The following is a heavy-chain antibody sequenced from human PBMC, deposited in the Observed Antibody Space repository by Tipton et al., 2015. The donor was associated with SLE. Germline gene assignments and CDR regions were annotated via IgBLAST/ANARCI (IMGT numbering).Heavy chain of an antibody. V-gene: IGHV3-23*01. D-gene: IGHD5-12*01. CDR3: ARPYLVATYYYGMDV. Sequence: SLRLSCAASGFTFSSYAMSWVRQAPGKGLEWVSAISGSGGSTYYADSVKGRFTISRDNSKNTLYLQMNSLRAEDTAVYYCARPYLVATYYYGMDVWGQGTTVTVSS. CDR1: GFTFSSYA. J-gene: IGHJ6*02. CDR2: ISGSGGST.